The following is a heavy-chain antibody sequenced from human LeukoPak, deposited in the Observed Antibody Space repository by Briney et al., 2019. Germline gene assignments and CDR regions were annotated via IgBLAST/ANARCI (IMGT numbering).Heavy chain of an antibody. Sequence: PSETLSLTCTVSGGSISSYYWSWIRQPPGKGLEWIGYIYYSGSTNYNPSLKSRVTISVDTSKNQFSLKLSSVTAADTAVYYCARHRLERNSWFDPWGQGTLVTVSS. CDR2: IYYSGST. CDR3: ARHRLERNSWFDP. J-gene: IGHJ5*02. V-gene: IGHV4-59*08. CDR1: GGSISSYY. D-gene: IGHD3-16*01.